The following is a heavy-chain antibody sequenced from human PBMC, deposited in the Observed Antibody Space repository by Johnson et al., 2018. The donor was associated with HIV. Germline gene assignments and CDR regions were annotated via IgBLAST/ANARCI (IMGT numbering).Heavy chain of an antibody. CDR2: ISTSGSTI. Sequence: VQLVESGGGVVQPGRSLRLSCAASGFTFSSYGMHWVRQAPGKGLEWVSYISTSGSTIYYADSVKGRFTMSRDNAKKSLYLQMNSLRAEDTAVYYCATGNYYGSGSYAGYSAPFDIWGQGTMVTVSS. J-gene: IGHJ3*02. D-gene: IGHD3-10*01. CDR1: GFTFSSYG. CDR3: ATGNYYGSGSYAGYSAPFDI. V-gene: IGHV3-48*04.